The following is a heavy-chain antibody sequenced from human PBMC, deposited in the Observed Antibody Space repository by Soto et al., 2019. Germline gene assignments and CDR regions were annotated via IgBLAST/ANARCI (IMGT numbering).Heavy chain of an antibody. V-gene: IGHV1-69*02. Sequence: QVQLVQSGAEVKKPGSSVKVSCKASGGTFSSYTISWVRQAPGQGLEWMGRIIPILGIANYAQKFQGRVTSTADKSTSTAYMELSSLRSEDTAVYYCARTRGYSYGPPQDWGQGTLVTVSS. CDR3: ARTRGYSYGPPQD. CDR2: IIPILGIA. D-gene: IGHD5-18*01. J-gene: IGHJ4*02. CDR1: GGTFSSYT.